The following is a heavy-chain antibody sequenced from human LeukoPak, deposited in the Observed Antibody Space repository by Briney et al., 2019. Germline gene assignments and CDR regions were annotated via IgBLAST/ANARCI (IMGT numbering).Heavy chain of an antibody. CDR3: ARTYSSSWYSLDY. CDR1: GFNFSDYY. Sequence: PGGSLRLSCVASGFNFSDYYMSWIRQAPGKGLEWVSYIGKSGRAIYYTDSLKGRFTISRDNSKNTLYLQMNSLRAEDTAVYYCARTYSSSWYSLDYWGQGTLVTVSS. D-gene: IGHD6-13*01. V-gene: IGHV3-11*01. CDR2: IGKSGRAI. J-gene: IGHJ4*02.